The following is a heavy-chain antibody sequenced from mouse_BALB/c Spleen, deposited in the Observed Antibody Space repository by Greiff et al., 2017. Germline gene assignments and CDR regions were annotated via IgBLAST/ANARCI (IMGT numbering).Heavy chain of an antibody. CDR2: ISSGSSTI. CDR3: ARYDY. CDR1: GFTFSSFG. J-gene: IGHJ2*01. Sequence: EVNLVESGGGLVQPGGSRKLSCAASGFTFSSFGMHWVRQAPEKGLEWVAYISSGSSTIYYADTVKGRFTISRDNPKNTLFLQMTSLRSEDTAMYYCARYDYWGQGTTLTVSS. V-gene: IGHV5-17*02.